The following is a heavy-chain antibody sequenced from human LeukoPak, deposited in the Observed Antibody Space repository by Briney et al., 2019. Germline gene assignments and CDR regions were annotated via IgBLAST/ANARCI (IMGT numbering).Heavy chain of an antibody. Sequence: GASVKVSCKASGYTFTRYAMNWVRQAPGQGLEWMGWINTNTGNPTYAQGFKGRFVFSSDTSVSTAYLQISSLKAEDTAVYYCARDVDTVMVTLNYWGQGTLATVSS. J-gene: IGHJ4*02. CDR3: ARDVDTVMVTLNY. CDR1: GYTFTRYA. CDR2: INTNTGNP. V-gene: IGHV7-4-1*02. D-gene: IGHD5-18*01.